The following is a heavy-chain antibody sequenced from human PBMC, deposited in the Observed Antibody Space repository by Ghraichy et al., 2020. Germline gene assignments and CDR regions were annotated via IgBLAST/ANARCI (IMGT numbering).Heavy chain of an antibody. D-gene: IGHD3-10*01. CDR3: AREAGGGGWFDP. V-gene: IGHV1-2*02. CDR1: GYTFTGYY. CDR2: INPNSGVT. Sequence: ASVKVSCKASGYTFTGYYLLWVRQAPGQGLEWMGWINPNSGVTRYTQKFQGRVTMTRDTSISTAYMELTRLRSDDTAVYYCAREAGGGGWFDPWGQGTLVTVSS. J-gene: IGHJ5*02.